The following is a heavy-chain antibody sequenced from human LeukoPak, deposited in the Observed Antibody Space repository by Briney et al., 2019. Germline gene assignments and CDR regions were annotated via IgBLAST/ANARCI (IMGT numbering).Heavy chain of an antibody. CDR2: IRYDGVNK. D-gene: IGHD3-3*01. CDR1: GFTFSIHA. V-gene: IGHV3-30*02. J-gene: IGHJ4*02. Sequence: PGGSLRLSCAASGFTFSIHAMHWVRQAPGKGLEYVAFIRYDGVNKYYADSVKGRFTISRDNSKSTLFLQMNSLRTEDTAIYYCAKDKRSLEWLSGGLDYWGQGILVTVSS. CDR3: AKDKRSLEWLSGGLDY.